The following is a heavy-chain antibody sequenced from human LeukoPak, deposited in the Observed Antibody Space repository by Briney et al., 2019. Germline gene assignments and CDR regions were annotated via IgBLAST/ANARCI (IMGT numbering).Heavy chain of an antibody. CDR1: GGTFSSYA. D-gene: IGHD1-1*01. CDR3: ARHHDANDAFDI. CDR2: IIPILGIA. J-gene: IGHJ3*02. Sequence: SVKVSCKASGGTFSSYAIRWARQAPGQGLEWMGRIIPILGIANYAQKFQGRVTITADKSTSTAYMELSSLRSEDTAVYYCARHHDANDAFDIWGQGTMVTVSS. V-gene: IGHV1-69*04.